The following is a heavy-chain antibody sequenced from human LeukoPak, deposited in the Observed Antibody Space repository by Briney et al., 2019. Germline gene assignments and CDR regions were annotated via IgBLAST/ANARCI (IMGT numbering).Heavy chain of an antibody. Sequence: PSETLSLTCTVSGGSISSSSYNWGWIRQPPGKGLEWIGSIYYSGSTYYNPSLKSRVTISVDTSKNQFSLKLSSVTAADTAVYYCARQGYSCPNFVPSEFDSWGQGTLVTVSS. CDR1: GGSISSSSYN. V-gene: IGHV4-39*01. CDR3: ARQGYSCPNFVPSEFDS. CDR2: IYYSGST. J-gene: IGHJ4*02. D-gene: IGHD5-18*01.